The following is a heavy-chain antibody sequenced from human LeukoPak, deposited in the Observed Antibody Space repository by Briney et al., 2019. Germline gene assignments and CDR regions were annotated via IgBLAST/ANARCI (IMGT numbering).Heavy chain of an antibody. CDR3: ARDLISGPATHDS. D-gene: IGHD2-15*01. J-gene: IGHJ4*02. CDR1: GFTFSDYY. CDR2: ITSGGST. V-gene: IGHV3-66*01. Sequence: HPGGSLRLSCAASGFTFSDYYMNWIRQAPGKGLEWVSVITSGGSTYFADSVKGRFTVSRDNSKNTLSLQMNSLRVEDTAVYYCARDLISGPATHDSWGQGALVTVSS.